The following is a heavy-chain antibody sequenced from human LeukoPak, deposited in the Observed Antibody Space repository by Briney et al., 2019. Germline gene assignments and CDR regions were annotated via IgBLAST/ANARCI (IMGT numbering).Heavy chain of an antibody. CDR1: GGSISSSNW. J-gene: IGHJ5*02. CDR2: IYHSGST. Sequence: PSETLSLTCAVSGGSISSSNWWSWVRQPPGKGLEWIGEIYHSGSTNYNPSLKSRVTISVDKSKNQFSLKLSSVTAADTAVYYCAREEVRGSGSYFWFDPWGQGTLVTVSS. V-gene: IGHV4-4*02. CDR3: AREEVRGSGSYFWFDP. D-gene: IGHD3-10*01.